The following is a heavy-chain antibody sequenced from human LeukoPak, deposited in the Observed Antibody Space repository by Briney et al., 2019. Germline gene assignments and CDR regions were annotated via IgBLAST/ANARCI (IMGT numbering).Heavy chain of an antibody. J-gene: IGHJ4*02. CDR2: ISAYNGNT. D-gene: IGHD3-10*01. Sequence: ASVKVSCKASGYTFTSYGISWVRQAPGQGLEWMGWISAYNGNTNYGQKLQGRVTMTTDTSTSTAYMELRSLRSDDTAVYYCARAPGGVRGVIITPPDDWGQGTLVTVSS. CDR3: ARAPGGVRGVIITPPDD. V-gene: IGHV1-18*01. CDR1: GYTFTSYG.